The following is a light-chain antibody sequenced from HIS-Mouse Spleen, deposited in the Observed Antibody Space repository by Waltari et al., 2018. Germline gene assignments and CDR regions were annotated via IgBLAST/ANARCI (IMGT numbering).Light chain of an antibody. CDR2: AAS. CDR3: QQLNSYPLT. V-gene: IGKV1-9*01. CDR1: QGISSY. Sequence: DIQLTQSPSFLSASVGDRVTITCRASQGISSYLAWYHHKPGKAPKLLIYAASTLHSGVPSRFSGSGSGTEFTLTISSLQPEDFATYYCQQLNSYPLTFGGGTKVEIK. J-gene: IGKJ4*01.